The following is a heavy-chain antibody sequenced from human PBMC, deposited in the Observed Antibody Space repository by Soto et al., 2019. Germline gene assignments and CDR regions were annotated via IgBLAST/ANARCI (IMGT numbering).Heavy chain of an antibody. CDR3: VKCYRSPLGSGWSSFDY. CDR2: ISGSGGST. Sequence: EVQLLESGGGLVQPGGSLRLSCAASGFTFSSYAMSWVRQAPGKGLEWVSAISGSGGSTYYADSVKGRFTISRDNSKNHRYLQLNSLSAEDAAVYYCVKCYRSPLGSGWSSFDYWGQGTLVTASS. D-gene: IGHD6-19*01. CDR1: GFTFSSYA. V-gene: IGHV3-23*01. J-gene: IGHJ4*02.